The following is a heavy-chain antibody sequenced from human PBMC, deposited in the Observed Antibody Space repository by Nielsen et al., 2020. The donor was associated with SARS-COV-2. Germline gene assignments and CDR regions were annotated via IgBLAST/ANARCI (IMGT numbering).Heavy chain of an antibody. D-gene: IGHD6-13*01. V-gene: IGHV3-7*01. CDR2: IKQDGSEK. CDR1: GFTFSSYW. Sequence: GESLKISCAASGFTFSSYWMSWVRQAPGKGLEWVANIKQDGSEKYYVDSVKGRFTISRDNAKNSLYLQMNSLRAEDTAVYYCARGIAAAEVDYWGQGTLVTVSS. CDR3: ARGIAAAEVDY. J-gene: IGHJ4*02.